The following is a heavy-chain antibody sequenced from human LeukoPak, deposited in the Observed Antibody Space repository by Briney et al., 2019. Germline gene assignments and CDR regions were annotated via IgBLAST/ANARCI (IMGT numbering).Heavy chain of an antibody. CDR2: IIPIFGTA. CDR1: GGTFSSYA. V-gene: IGHV1-69*05. J-gene: IGHJ4*02. CDR3: ARDWARFWDL. Sequence: ASVKVSRKASGGTFSSYAISWVRQAPGQGLEWMGRIIPIFGTANYAQKFRGRVTITTDESTSTAYMEWRSLRSDDTPVYYCARDWARFWDLWGQGTLVTVSS. D-gene: IGHD3-16*01.